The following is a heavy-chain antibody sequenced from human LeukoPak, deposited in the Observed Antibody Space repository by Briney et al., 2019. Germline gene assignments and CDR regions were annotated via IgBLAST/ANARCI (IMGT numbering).Heavy chain of an antibody. CDR1: GGSISSGGYY. CDR2: IYYSGST. V-gene: IGHV4-31*03. CDR3: ARRYAYYFDY. J-gene: IGHJ4*02. Sequence: PSQTRSLTGTVSGGSISSGGYYWSWIRQHPGKGLEWIGYIYYSGSTYYNSSLKSRVTISVDTSKNQFSLKLSSVTAADTAVYYCARRYAYYFDYWGQGTLVTVSS. D-gene: IGHD5-18*01.